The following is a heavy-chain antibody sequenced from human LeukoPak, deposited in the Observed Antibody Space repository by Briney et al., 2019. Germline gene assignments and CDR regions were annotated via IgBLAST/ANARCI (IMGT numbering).Heavy chain of an antibody. V-gene: IGHV4-34*01. Sequence: SETLSLTCAVYGGSFSGYYWSWIRQPPGKGLEWIGEINHSGSTNYNPSLKSRVTISVDTSKNQFSLKLSSVTAADTAVYYCARGKASFDYWGQGALVTVSS. J-gene: IGHJ4*02. CDR3: ARGKASFDY. CDR2: INHSGST. CDR1: GGSFSGYY.